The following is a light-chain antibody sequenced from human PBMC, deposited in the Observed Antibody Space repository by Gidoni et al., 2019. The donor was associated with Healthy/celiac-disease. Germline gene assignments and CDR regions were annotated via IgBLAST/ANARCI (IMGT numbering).Light chain of an antibody. CDR1: QSISSY. V-gene: IGKV1-39*01. J-gene: IGKJ5*01. CDR3: QQSYSTPRVT. CDR2: AAS. Sequence: DIQMTQSPSYLSASVGDRVTITCRASQSISSYLNWYQQKPGKAPKLLIYAASSLQSGVPSRFSGSGSGTDFTLTISSLQPEDFATYYGQQSYSTPRVTFGQGTRLESK.